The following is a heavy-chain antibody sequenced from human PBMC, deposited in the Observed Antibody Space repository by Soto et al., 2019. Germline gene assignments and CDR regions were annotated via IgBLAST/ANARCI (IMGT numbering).Heavy chain of an antibody. J-gene: IGHJ6*01. CDR3: ARGSGTATDYYYGMEV. V-gene: IGHV3-30-3*01. D-gene: IGHD2-15*01. Sequence: PGVSLRLSCAASGFTFSSYARQWVRHAPGNGLEWVAVISYDGSNKYYADSVKGRFTISRDNSKNTLYLQMNSLRAEDTAVYYCARGSGTATDYYYGMEVGGQETTVTVSS. CDR1: GFTFSSYA. CDR2: ISYDGSNK.